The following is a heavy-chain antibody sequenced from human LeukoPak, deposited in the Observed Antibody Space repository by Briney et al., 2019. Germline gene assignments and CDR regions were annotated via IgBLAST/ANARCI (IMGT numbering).Heavy chain of an antibody. CDR1: AFTFSNYV. CDR3: ARVRGGSSWDLDY. D-gene: IGHD6-6*01. Sequence: PGGSLRLSCPASAFTFSNYVMSWVRQAPGKGLEWVGRIRNKAYSYSTEYAASVKGRFTISRDDSKNSLYLQMNSLKIEDTALYYCARVRGGSSWDLDYWGQGTLVTVPS. V-gene: IGHV3-72*01. J-gene: IGHJ4*02. CDR2: IRNKAYSYST.